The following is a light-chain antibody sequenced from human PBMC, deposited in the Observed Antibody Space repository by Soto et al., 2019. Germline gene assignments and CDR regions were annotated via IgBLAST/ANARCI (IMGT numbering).Light chain of an antibody. V-gene: IGKV3-15*01. CDR2: GAS. CDR1: QTVTTD. J-gene: IGKJ1*01. CDR3: QQYYTWPRT. Sequence: EIVMTQSPVTLSVSPGERATLSCRASQTVTTDLAGYQQKPGQAPRLVIHGASTRATDFPDRFSCSGYGTELTHTIRSLQSEDIAVYYCQQYYTWPRTVRQGTEHQIK.